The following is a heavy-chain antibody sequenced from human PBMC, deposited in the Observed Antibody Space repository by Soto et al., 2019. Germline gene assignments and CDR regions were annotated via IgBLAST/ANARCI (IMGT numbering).Heavy chain of an antibody. CDR1: GIIFSSYA. D-gene: IGHD4-17*01. CDR3: AKADYGDYGFDY. V-gene: IGHV3-23*01. J-gene: IGHJ4*02. Sequence: EVQLLESGGGLVQPGGSLRLSCAASGIIFSSYATSWVRQAPGKGLEWVSGISDSGGSTYYADSVKGRFTISRDNSKNTLYLQMNSLRAEDTAVYYCAKADYGDYGFDYWGQGTLVTVSS. CDR2: ISDSGGST.